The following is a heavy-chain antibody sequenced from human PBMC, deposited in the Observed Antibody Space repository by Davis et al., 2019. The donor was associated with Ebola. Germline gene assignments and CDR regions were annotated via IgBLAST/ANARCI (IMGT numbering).Heavy chain of an antibody. CDR1: GYTFTSYG. Sequence: ASVKVSCKASGYTFTSYGISWVRQAPGQGLEWMGWISAYNGNTNYAQKLQGRVTMTTDTSTSTAYMELSSLRSEDTAVYYCARDQVGSYGSGSYHVYWGQGTLVTVSS. CDR3: ARDQVGSYGSGSYHVY. CDR2: ISAYNGNT. V-gene: IGHV1-18*01. D-gene: IGHD3-10*01. J-gene: IGHJ4*02.